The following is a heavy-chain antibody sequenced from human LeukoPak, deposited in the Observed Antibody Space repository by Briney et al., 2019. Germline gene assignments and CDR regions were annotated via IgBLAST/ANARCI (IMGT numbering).Heavy chain of an antibody. V-gene: IGHV3-7*04. CDR2: IKPDGSEK. CDR1: GFPFTRYW. D-gene: IGHD6-13*01. CDR3: ARLAAGSDYFDS. Sequence: GGSLRLSCAASGFPFTRYWMSWVRQAPGKGLEWVANIKPDGSEKHYVDSVKGRFTISRDNAKNSLHLQMNGLRAEDTAVYYCARLAAGSDYFDSWGQGTLVTVSS. J-gene: IGHJ4*02.